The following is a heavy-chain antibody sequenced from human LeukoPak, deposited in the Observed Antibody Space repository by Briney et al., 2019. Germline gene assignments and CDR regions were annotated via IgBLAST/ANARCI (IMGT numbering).Heavy chain of an antibody. CDR3: AKVHDYGDLSYFDY. D-gene: IGHD4-17*01. CDR1: GFTFSSYG. V-gene: IGHV3-30*02. CDR2: IRYDVSNK. Sequence: PGGSLRLSCAASGFTFSSYGMHWVRQAPGKGLEWVAFIRYDVSNKYYADSVKGRFTISRDNSKNTLYPQMNSLRAEDTAVYYCAKVHDYGDLSYFDYWGQGTLVTVSS. J-gene: IGHJ4*02.